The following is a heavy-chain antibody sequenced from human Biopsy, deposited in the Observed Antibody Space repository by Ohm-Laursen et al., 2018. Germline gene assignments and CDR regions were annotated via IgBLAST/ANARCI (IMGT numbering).Heavy chain of an antibody. J-gene: IGHJ4*02. Sequence: SLRLSCAASGFDFSDYSMSWVRQAPGKGLEWASSISASGNHIYYTDSVKGRFTVSRDNGKNSVYLQMNSLRVEDTAVYYCVRDGEAKYCKHGVCPSDFWGQGTLVTVSS. D-gene: IGHD2-8*01. V-gene: IGHV3-21*01. CDR1: GFDFSDYS. CDR2: ISASGNHI. CDR3: VRDGEAKYCKHGVCPSDF.